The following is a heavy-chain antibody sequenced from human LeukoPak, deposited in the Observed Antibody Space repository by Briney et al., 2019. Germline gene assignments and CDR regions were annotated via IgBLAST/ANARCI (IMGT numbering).Heavy chain of an antibody. CDR1: GFTFSSYS. V-gene: IGHV3-21*01. CDR3: AKDNYDYGDYDGGDY. J-gene: IGHJ4*02. D-gene: IGHD4-17*01. CDR2: ISSSGSYI. Sequence: GGSLRLSCAASGFTFSSYSMNWVRQAPGKGLEWVSSISSSGSYIYYADSVKGRFTISRDNSRDTLHLQMNSLRAEDTAVYYCAKDNYDYGDYDGGDYWGQGTLVTVSS.